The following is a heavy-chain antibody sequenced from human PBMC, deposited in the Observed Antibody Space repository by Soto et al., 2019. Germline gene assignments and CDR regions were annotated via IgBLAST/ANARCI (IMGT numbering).Heavy chain of an antibody. D-gene: IGHD4-17*01. CDR2: ISAYNGNT. Sequence: QVQLVQSGVEVEKPGASVKVSCKASGYTFTSYGVSRVRQAPGQGLEWMGWISAYNGNTNYAQKFQGRVTMTTDTSTSTAYMELRSLRSDDTAVYYCARDVPTVTTGGPDYWGQGTLVTVSS. CDR3: ARDVPTVTTGGPDY. CDR1: GYTFTSYG. V-gene: IGHV1-18*01. J-gene: IGHJ4*02.